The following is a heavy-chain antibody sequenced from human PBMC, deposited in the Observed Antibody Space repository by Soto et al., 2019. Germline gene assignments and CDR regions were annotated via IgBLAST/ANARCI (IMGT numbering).Heavy chain of an antibody. D-gene: IGHD6-19*01. J-gene: IGHJ4*02. Sequence: QVQLVESGGGVVQPGRSLRLSCAASGFTFTSYAMHWVRQAPGKGLEYVAIISYDGSNTHYADSVKGRFTISRDNSKNTLYLQINSLRAEDTAVYYCAKDGETKQWLRYFDYWGQGTLVTVSS. CDR1: GFTFTSYA. CDR3: AKDGETKQWLRYFDY. V-gene: IGHV3-30*18. CDR2: ISYDGSNT.